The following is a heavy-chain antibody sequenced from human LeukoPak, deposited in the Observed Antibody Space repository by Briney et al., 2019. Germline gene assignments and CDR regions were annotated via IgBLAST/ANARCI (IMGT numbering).Heavy chain of an antibody. D-gene: IGHD2-2*01. J-gene: IGHJ4*02. CDR2: IYYSGST. CDR3: ARSAGYCSSTSCFRYFDY. V-gene: IGHV4-59*08. CDR1: GGSISSYY. Sequence: PSETLSLTCTVSGGSISSYYWRWIRQPPGKGLEWIGYIYYSGSTNYNPSLKSRVTISVDTSKNQFSLKLSSVTAADTAVYYCARSAGYCSSTSCFRYFDYWGQGTLVTVSS.